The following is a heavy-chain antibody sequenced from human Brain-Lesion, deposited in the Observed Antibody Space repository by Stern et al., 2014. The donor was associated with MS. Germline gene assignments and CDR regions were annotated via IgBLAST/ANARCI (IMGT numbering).Heavy chain of an antibody. Sequence: QVQLQESGPGLVKPSETLSLTCTVSGGAITSYYWSWIRQPPGKGLEWIGYIYSSGSTNYNPSLKSRVTMSVDTSKNQFSLNLSSVTAADTAVYYCARNFRPPVSYYDALVYWGQGTLVTVSS. J-gene: IGHJ4*02. CDR1: GGAITSYY. CDR2: IYSSGST. CDR3: ARNFRPPVSYYDALVY. D-gene: IGHD3-22*01. V-gene: IGHV4-59*01.